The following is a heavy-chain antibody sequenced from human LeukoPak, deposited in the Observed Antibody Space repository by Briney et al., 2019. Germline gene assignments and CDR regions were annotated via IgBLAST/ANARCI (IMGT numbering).Heavy chain of an antibody. D-gene: IGHD5-24*01. CDR1: GYTFTSYY. V-gene: IGHV1-46*01. CDR2: INPSGGST. CDR3: AREGEMATITGFTYYFDY. J-gene: IGHJ4*02. Sequence: ASVKVSCKASGYTFTSYYMHWVRQAPGQGLEWMGVINPSGGSTSYAQKFQGRVTMTRDMSTSTVYMELSSLRSEDTAVYYCAREGEMATITGFTYYFDYWGQGTLVTVSS.